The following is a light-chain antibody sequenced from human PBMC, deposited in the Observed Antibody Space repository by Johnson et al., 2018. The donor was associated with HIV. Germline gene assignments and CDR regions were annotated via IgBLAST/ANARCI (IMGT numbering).Light chain of an antibody. J-gene: IGLJ1*01. CDR2: DNN. V-gene: IGLV1-51*01. CDR1: SSNIGNNY. Sequence: QSVLTQPPSVSAAPGQKVTISCSGSSSNIGNNYVSWYQQLPGTAPKLLIYDNNKRPSGIPDRFSGSKSGTSATLGITGLQTGDEADYYCGTWASRLRAGGVGTGTKVTGL. CDR3: GTWASRLRAGG.